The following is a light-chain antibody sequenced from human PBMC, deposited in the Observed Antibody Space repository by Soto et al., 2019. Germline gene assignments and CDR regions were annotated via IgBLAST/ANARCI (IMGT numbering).Light chain of an antibody. Sequence: QSVLTQPPSASGSPGQSVAISCTGTSSDVGGYNYVSWYQQHPSKAPKLMIYEVNKRPSGVPDRFSGSKSGNTASLTVSGLQADDEADYYCSSYAGSSNVFGTGTKLTVL. CDR1: SSDVGGYNY. V-gene: IGLV2-8*01. J-gene: IGLJ1*01. CDR3: SSYAGSSNV. CDR2: EVN.